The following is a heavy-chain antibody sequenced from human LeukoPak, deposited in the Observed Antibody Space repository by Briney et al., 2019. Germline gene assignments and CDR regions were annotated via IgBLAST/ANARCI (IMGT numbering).Heavy chain of an antibody. CDR3: ARLGGAFDI. Sequence: PSETLSLTCTVSGGSISSYYWSWIRQPPGKGLEWIGCIYYSGSTNYNPSLKSRVTISVDTSKNQFSLKLSSVTAADTAVYYCARLGGAFDIWGQGTMVTVSS. V-gene: IGHV4-59*01. D-gene: IGHD3-16*01. CDR2: IYYSGST. J-gene: IGHJ3*02. CDR1: GGSISSYY.